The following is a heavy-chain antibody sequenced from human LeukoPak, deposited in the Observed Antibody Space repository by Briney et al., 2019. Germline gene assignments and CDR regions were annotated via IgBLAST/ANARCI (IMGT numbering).Heavy chain of an antibody. CDR3: TTSDWNYGNDY. CDR2: IKSKTDGGTT. CDR1: GSSGTTNY. V-gene: IGHV3-15*01. Sequence: GGSLRLSCAASGSSGTTNYMSWVRQAPGKGLEWVGRIKSKTDGGTTDYAAPVKGRFTISRDDSKNTLYLQMNSLKTEDTAVYYCTTSDWNYGNDYWGQGTLVTVSS. D-gene: IGHD1-7*01. J-gene: IGHJ4*02.